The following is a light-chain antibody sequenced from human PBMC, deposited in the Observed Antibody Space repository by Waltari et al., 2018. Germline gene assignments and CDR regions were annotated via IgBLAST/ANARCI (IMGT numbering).Light chain of an antibody. CDR1: TLQKKY. V-gene: IGLV3-10*01. CDR2: EDK. CDR3: STTDSTGKT. Sequence: SFELTQPPSVSVSPGQTARITCFGDTLQKKYDSWYQQKSGQAPVLVIYEDKKRPSGIPERSSASSSGTTATLTISGAQVDDEGDYYCSTTDSTGKTFGGGTKLTVL. J-gene: IGLJ2*01.